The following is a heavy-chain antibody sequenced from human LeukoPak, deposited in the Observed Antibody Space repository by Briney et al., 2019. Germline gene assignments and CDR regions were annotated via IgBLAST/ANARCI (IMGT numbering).Heavy chain of an antibody. CDR3: ARDLYGVSHDY. J-gene: IGHJ4*02. CDR2: IYSSGMT. CDR1: GFTVSSNY. V-gene: IGHV3-53*01. Sequence: GGSLRLSCAASGFTVSSNYMSWVRQAPGKGLEWVSVIYSSGMTYYADSVKGRFTISRDNSKNTLYLHMNSLRAEDTAVYYCARDLYGVSHDYLSQGTLVTVSS. D-gene: IGHD4-17*01.